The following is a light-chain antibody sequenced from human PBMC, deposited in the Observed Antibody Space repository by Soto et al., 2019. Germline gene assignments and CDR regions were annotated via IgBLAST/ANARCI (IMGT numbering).Light chain of an antibody. V-gene: IGKV3-15*01. CDR2: GAS. J-gene: IGKJ1*01. Sequence: VMTQSPASLSVSPGERATLSCRASESVSSNLAWYQQKPGQGPRLLIYGASTRATGIPARFSGSGSGTEFTLTINSLQSEDFAVYYCQQYNNWPWTFGQGTTGDIK. CDR3: QQYNNWPWT. CDR1: ESVSSN.